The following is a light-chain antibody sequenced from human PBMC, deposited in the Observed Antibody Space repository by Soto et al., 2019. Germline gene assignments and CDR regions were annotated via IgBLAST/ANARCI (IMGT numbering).Light chain of an antibody. J-gene: IGLJ3*02. V-gene: IGLV1-51*02. Sequence: QSVLTQPPSVSAAPGQKVTISCSGSRSNIGSNYVSWYQQLPGAAPNLRIYENNKRPSGIPDRFSGSKSGTSDTLGITGLQTGDGADYYCGPWESSLSAVVFGGGIKLTVL. CDR3: GPWESSLSAVV. CDR2: ENN. CDR1: RSNIGSNY.